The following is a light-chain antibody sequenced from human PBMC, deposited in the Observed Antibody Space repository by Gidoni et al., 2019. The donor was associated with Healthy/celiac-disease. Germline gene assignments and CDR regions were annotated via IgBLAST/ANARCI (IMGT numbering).Light chain of an antibody. V-gene: IGKV1-39*01. J-gene: IGKJ4*01. CDR2: AAS. CDR1: QSISSY. CDR3: QQSYSTLIT. Sequence: IQMTQSPSSLSASVVYRVTITCRESQSISSYLNWYQQKPGKATKLLIYAASSLQSGVPSRFSGSGSGTDFTLTISSLQPEDFATYYCQQSYSTLITFGGGTKVEIK.